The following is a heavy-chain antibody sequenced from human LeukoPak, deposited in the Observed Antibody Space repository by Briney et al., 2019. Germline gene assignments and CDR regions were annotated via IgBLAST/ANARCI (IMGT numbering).Heavy chain of an antibody. Sequence: GASVKVSCKASGYTFTSYDINWVRQATGQGLEWMGWMNPNSGNTGYAQKFQGRVTITRNTSISTAYMELSSLRSEDTAVYYCARGRTPLFGVVIFTFDIWGQGTMVTVSS. CDR1: GYTFTSYD. CDR3: ARGRTPLFGVVIFTFDI. V-gene: IGHV1-8*03. J-gene: IGHJ3*02. D-gene: IGHD3-3*01. CDR2: MNPNSGNT.